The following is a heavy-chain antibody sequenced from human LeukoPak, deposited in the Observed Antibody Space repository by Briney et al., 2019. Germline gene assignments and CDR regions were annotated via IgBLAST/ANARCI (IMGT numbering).Heavy chain of an antibody. Sequence: GGSLRLSCAASGFTFSSYAMSWVRQAPGKGLEWVSAISGSGGSTYYADSVKGRFTISRDNSKNTLYLQMNSLRAEDTAVYYCAILGREGSSWSDYWGQGTLVTVSS. CDR3: AILGREGSSWSDY. V-gene: IGHV3-23*01. CDR2: ISGSGGST. J-gene: IGHJ4*02. D-gene: IGHD6-13*01. CDR1: GFTFSSYA.